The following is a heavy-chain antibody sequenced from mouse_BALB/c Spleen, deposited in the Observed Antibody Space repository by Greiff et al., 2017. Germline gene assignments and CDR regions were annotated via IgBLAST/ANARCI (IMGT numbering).Heavy chain of an antibody. Sequence: VMLVESGPGLVAPSQSLSITCTVSGFSLTGYGVNWVRQPPGKGLEWLGMIWGDGSTDYNSALKSRLSISKDNSKSQVFLKMNSLQTDDTARYYCDREGFGSSYYFDYWGQGTTLTVSS. D-gene: IGHD1-1*01. CDR1: GFSLTGYG. J-gene: IGHJ2*01. V-gene: IGHV2-6-7*01. CDR3: DREGFGSSYYFDY. CDR2: IWGDGST.